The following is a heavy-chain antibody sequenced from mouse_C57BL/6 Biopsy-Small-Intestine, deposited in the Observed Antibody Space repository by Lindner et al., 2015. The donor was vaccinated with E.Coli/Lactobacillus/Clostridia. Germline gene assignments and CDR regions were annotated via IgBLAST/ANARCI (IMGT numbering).Heavy chain of an antibody. D-gene: IGHD2-4*01. V-gene: IGHV5-4*01. CDR1: GFTFSSYA. CDR3: ARGSTMITTGAMDY. Sequence: VQLQEVWGGLVKPGGSLKLSCAASGFTFSSYAMSWVRQTPEKRLEWVATISDGGSYTYYPDNVKGRFTISRDNAKNNLYLQMSHLKSEDTAMYYCARGSTMITTGAMDYWGQGTSVTVSS. CDR2: ISDGGSYT. J-gene: IGHJ4*01.